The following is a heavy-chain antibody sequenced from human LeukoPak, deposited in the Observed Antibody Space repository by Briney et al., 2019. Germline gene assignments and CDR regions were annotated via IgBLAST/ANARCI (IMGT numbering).Heavy chain of an antibody. V-gene: IGHV1-18*01. D-gene: IGHD3-16*02. CDR3: ARDPSNTSGRYTYFDY. CDR1: GYTFTSHG. J-gene: IGHJ4*02. Sequence: ASVKVSRKPYGYTFTSHGISWVRQAPGQGLEWMGWISAFNGETHYAQNLQGRVTMTTDTSTSTAYMELRSLRSDDTAVYYCARDPSNTSGRYTYFDYWGQGTLVTVSS. CDR2: ISAFNGET.